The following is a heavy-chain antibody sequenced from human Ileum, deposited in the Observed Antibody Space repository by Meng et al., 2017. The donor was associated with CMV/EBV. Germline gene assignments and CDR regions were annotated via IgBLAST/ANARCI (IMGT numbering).Heavy chain of an antibody. CDR2: INTDGGRT. D-gene: IGHD1-14*01. CDR1: GFTFSSYW. CDR3: AKPGAEFDHYFDY. V-gene: IGHV3-74*01. Sequence: GESLKISCAASGFTFSSYWMYWVRQAPGKGLVWVSRINTDGGRTSYADSVKGRFTISRDNAKNTLYLQMNRLRVEDTAVYYCAKPGAEFDHYFDYWGQGIMVTVSS. J-gene: IGHJ4*02.